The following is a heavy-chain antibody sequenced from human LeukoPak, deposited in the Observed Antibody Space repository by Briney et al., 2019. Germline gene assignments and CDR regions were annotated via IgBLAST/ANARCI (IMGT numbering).Heavy chain of an antibody. V-gene: IGHV3-48*01. Sequence: GGSLRLSCAASGFTFSNYNMNWVRQAPGKGLEWVSHISSSSSTIYYADSVKGRFTISRDNAKNSLYLQMNSLRAEDTAVYYCARTYYYDRGDYWGQGTLVTVSS. CDR1: GFTFSNYN. J-gene: IGHJ4*02. CDR3: ARTYYYDRGDY. CDR2: ISSSSSTI. D-gene: IGHD3-22*01.